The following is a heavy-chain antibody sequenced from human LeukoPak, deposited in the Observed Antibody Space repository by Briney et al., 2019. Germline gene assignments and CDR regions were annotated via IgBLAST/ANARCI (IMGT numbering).Heavy chain of an antibody. CDR2: ISTRSSTM. D-gene: IGHD3-10*01. V-gene: IGHV3-48*01. CDR1: GFTFSSYS. J-gene: IGHJ4*02. Sequence: GGSLRLSCAASGFTFSSYSMKWVRQAPGKGLEWISDISTRSSTMSYADSVKGRFTISRDNAKNSLYLEMNSLRAEDTAVYYCARTGGSYYGYFDYWGQGTLSPSPQ. CDR3: ARTGGSYYGYFDY.